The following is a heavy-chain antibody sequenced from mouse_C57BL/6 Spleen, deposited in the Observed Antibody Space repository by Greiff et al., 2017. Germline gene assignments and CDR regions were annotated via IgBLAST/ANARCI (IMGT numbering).Heavy chain of an antibody. Sequence: ESGPGLVKPSQSLSLTCSVTGYSITSGYYWNWIRQFPGNKLEWMGYISYDGSNNYNPSLKNRISITRDTSKNQFFLKLNSVTTEDTATYYCALITTVVATYYAMDYWGQGTSVTVSS. CDR2: ISYDGSN. V-gene: IGHV3-6*01. D-gene: IGHD1-1*01. CDR3: ALITTVVATYYAMDY. J-gene: IGHJ4*01. CDR1: GYSITSGYY.